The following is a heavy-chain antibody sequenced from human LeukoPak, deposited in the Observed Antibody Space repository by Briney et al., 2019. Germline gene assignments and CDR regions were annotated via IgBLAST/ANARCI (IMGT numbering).Heavy chain of an antibody. J-gene: IGHJ3*02. Sequence: GGSLRLSCAASGFTFSSYWMHWVRQAPGKGLVWVSRINSDGSSTSYADSVRGRFTISRDNSKNTLYLQMNSLRAEDTAVYHCAKGRYYYDNSDAFEIWGQGTMVTVSS. V-gene: IGHV3-74*01. D-gene: IGHD3-22*01. CDR1: GFTFSSYW. CDR3: AKGRYYYDNSDAFEI. CDR2: INSDGSST.